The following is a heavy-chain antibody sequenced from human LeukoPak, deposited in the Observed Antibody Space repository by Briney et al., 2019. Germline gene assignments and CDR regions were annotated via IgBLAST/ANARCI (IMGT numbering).Heavy chain of an antibody. CDR3: ARERSVVVAATCFDY. CDR1: GFTFSSYW. J-gene: IGHJ4*02. CDR2: IKQDGSEK. Sequence: GSLRLSCAASGFTFSSYWMSWVRQAPGKGLEWVANIKQDGSEKYYVDSVKGRFTISRDNAKNSLYLQMNSLRAEDTAVYYCARERSVVVAATCFDYWGQGTLVTVSS. D-gene: IGHD2-15*01. V-gene: IGHV3-7*01.